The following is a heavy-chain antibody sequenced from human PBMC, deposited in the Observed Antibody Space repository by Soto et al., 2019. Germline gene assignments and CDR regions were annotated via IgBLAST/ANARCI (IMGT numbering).Heavy chain of an antibody. Sequence: QVQLQESGPGLVKPSETLSLTCTVSGGSISGYYWSWIRQPPGKGLEWIGYIYYSGSTNYNPTLKSRVTIPVDTSKNQCSLKLSYVTAADTSVYYCARRYGSFFDYWGQGTLVTVSS. D-gene: IGHD5-18*01. J-gene: IGHJ4*02. CDR1: GGSISGYY. CDR2: IYYSGST. V-gene: IGHV4-59*08. CDR3: ARRYGSFFDY.